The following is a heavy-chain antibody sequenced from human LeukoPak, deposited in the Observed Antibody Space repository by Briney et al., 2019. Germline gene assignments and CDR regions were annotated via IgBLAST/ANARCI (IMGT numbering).Heavy chain of an antibody. Sequence: ASVKVSCKASGYTFTSYGISWVRQAPGQGLEWMGWISAYNGNTDYAQKLQGRVTMTTDTSTSTAYMELRSLRSDDTAVYYCARVGAVADPGWFDPWGQGTLVTVYS. CDR1: GYTFTSYG. D-gene: IGHD6-19*01. V-gene: IGHV1-18*01. J-gene: IGHJ5*02. CDR3: ARVGAVADPGWFDP. CDR2: ISAYNGNT.